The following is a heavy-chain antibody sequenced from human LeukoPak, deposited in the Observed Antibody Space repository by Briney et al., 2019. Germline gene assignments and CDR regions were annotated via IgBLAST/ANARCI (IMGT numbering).Heavy chain of an antibody. V-gene: IGHV3-9*01. CDR1: RFTFTDYA. Sequence: GRSLRLSCQASRFTFTDYAMHWVRQAPGKGLEWVSGITWNSGDIGYADSVKGRFTISRDNAKNSLYLQMNSLRTEDTALYYCAKDMAFGSFDAFDIWGQGTMVTVSS. CDR3: AKDMAFGSFDAFDI. D-gene: IGHD1-26*01. CDR2: ITWNSGDI. J-gene: IGHJ3*02.